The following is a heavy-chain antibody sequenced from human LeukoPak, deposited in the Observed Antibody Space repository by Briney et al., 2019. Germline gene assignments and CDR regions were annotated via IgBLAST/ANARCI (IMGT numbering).Heavy chain of an antibody. D-gene: IGHD4-17*01. Sequence: GGSLRLSCAASGFTFSSYSMNWVRQAPGKGLEWVSYISSSGSTIYYADSVKGRFTISRDNAKNSLYLQMNSLRAEDTAVYYCARVGGDYGDYVENYFDYWGQGTLVTVS. J-gene: IGHJ4*02. V-gene: IGHV3-48*04. CDR3: ARVGGDYGDYVENYFDY. CDR1: GFTFSSYS. CDR2: ISSSGSTI.